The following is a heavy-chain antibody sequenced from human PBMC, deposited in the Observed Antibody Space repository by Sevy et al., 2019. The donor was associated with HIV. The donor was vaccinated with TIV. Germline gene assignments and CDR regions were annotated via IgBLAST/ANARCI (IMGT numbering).Heavy chain of an antibody. CDR1: GFTFSSYG. CDR3: ARDSAITISAFDI. D-gene: IGHD3-10*01. Sequence: GGSLRLSCAASGFTFSSYGMHWVRRAPGKGLEWVAVIWYDGSDKYYADSVEGRFTISRDNSKNTLYLQMNSLRAEDTAVYYCARDSAITISAFDIWGQGTMVTVSS. J-gene: IGHJ3*02. V-gene: IGHV3-33*01. CDR2: IWYDGSDK.